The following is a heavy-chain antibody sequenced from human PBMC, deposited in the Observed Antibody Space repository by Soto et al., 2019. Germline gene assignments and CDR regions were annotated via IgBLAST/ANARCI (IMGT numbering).Heavy chain of an antibody. J-gene: IGHJ4*02. CDR3: ARGRDSSGWLDY. V-gene: IGHV6-1*01. CDR2: TYYRSKWYN. Sequence: SQTLSHTCVISGDSVSSNSSAWNCIRQSPSRGLEWLGRTYYRSKWYNDYAVSVKSRITINPDTSKNQFSLQLNSVTPEDTAVYYCARGRDSSGWLDYWGQGTLVTVSS. D-gene: IGHD6-19*01. CDR1: GDSVSSNSSA.